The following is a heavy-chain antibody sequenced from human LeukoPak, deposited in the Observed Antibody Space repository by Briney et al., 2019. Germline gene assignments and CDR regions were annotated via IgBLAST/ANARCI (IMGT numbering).Heavy chain of an antibody. J-gene: IGHJ4*02. CDR2: IYYSGNT. D-gene: IGHD6-25*01. CDR1: GGSISSHTYY. Sequence: SETLSLTGTVSGGSISSHTYYWGWIRQAPGKGLEWIGSIYYSGNTYYNPSLKSRVTISVDTSNNQFSLELRSVIAAVYYCARQDAAAVLEYWGQGTLVTVSS. V-gene: IGHV4-39*01. CDR3: ARQDAAAVLEY.